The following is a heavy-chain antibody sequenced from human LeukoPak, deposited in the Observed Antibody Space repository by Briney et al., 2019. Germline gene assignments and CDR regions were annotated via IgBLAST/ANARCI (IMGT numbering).Heavy chain of an antibody. J-gene: IGHJ4*02. CDR1: GGSISSYY. Sequence: SETLSLTCTVSGGSISSYYWSWIRQPPGKGLEWIGYIYYSGSTNCNPSLKSRVTISVDTSKNQFSLKLSSVTAADTAVYYCARGGGYYDFWSGSKLFDYWGQGTLVTVSS. CDR2: IYYSGST. D-gene: IGHD3-3*01. V-gene: IGHV4-59*01. CDR3: ARGGGYYDFWSGSKLFDY.